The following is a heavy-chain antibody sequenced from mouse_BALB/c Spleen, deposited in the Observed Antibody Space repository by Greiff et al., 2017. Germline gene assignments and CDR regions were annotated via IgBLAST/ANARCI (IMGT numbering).Heavy chain of an antibody. J-gene: IGHJ4*01. CDR2: IDPSDSYT. V-gene: IGHV1-69*02. CDR3: ARAYGYDYYAMDY. Sequence: QVQLQQPGAELVKPGASVKLSCKASGYTFTSYWMHWVKQRPGQGLEWIGEIDPSDSYTNYNQKFKGKATLTVDKSSSTAYMQLSSLTSEDSAVYYCARAYGYDYYAMDYWGQGTSVTVSS. CDR1: GYTFTSYW. D-gene: IGHD2-2*01.